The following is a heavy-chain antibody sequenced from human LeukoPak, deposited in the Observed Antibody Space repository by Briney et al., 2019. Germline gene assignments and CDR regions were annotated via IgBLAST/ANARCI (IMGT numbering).Heavy chain of an antibody. Sequence: SQTLSLTCTVSGGSISSGDYYWSWIRQPPGKGLEWIGYIYYSGSTYYNPSLKSRVTISVDTSKNQFSLKRSSVTAADTAVYYCARVDTAMVTFDYWGQGTLVTVSS. D-gene: IGHD5-18*01. J-gene: IGHJ4*02. CDR3: ARVDTAMVTFDY. CDR2: IYYSGST. CDR1: GGSISSGDYY. V-gene: IGHV4-30-4*01.